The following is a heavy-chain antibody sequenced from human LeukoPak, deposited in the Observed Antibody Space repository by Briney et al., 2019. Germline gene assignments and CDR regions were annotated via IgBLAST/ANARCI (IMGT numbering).Heavy chain of an antibody. Sequence: PGGSLRLSCAASGLTFSSSWMSWVRQPPGKGLEWIGEIYHSGSTNYNPSLKSRVTISVDKSKNQFSLKLSSVTAADTAVYYCAGVHGSGSFFDYWGQGTLVTVSS. V-gene: IGHV4-4*02. CDR3: AGVHGSGSFFDY. J-gene: IGHJ4*02. D-gene: IGHD3-10*01. CDR1: GLTFSSSW. CDR2: IYHSGST.